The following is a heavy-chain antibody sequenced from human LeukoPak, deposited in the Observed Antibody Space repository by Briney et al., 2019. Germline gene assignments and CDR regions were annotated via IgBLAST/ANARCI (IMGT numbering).Heavy chain of an antibody. Sequence: PGGSLRLSCAASGFTFYNYPMTWVRQAPGKGPEWVSAVSGSGDRTIYADFVKGRFTISRDNSKNTLSLQMNSLKAEDTALYYCAKELWEGSGYVDYWGQGILVTVSS. V-gene: IGHV3-23*01. CDR3: AKELWEGSGYVDY. CDR1: GFTFYNYP. CDR2: VSGSGDRT. D-gene: IGHD3-3*01. J-gene: IGHJ4*02.